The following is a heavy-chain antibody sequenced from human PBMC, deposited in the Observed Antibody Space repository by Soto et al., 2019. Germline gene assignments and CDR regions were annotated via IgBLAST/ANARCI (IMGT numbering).Heavy chain of an antibody. CDR2: INSDGSST. CDR3: ARGIRGYSYGYLYYYGMDV. D-gene: IGHD5-18*01. CDR1: GFTFSNYW. J-gene: IGHJ6*02. Sequence: GGSLRLSCAASGFTFSNYWMHWVRQAPGKGLVWVSRINSDGSSTRYADSVKGRFTISRDNAKNSLYLQMNSLRAEDTAVYYCARGIRGYSYGYLYYYGMDVWGQGTTVTVSS. V-gene: IGHV3-74*01.